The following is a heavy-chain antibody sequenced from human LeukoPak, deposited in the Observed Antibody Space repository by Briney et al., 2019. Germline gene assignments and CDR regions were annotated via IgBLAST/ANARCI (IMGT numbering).Heavy chain of an antibody. D-gene: IGHD2-15*01. J-gene: IGHJ5*02. CDR1: GGSISSYY. CDR3: ARWSGVVVVAATPWGFDP. Sequence: SETLSLTCTVSGGSISSYYWSWIRQPPGKGLEWIGYIYYSGSTNYNPSLKSRVTISVDTSKNQSSLKLSSVTAADTAVYYCARWSGVVVVAATPWGFDPWGQGTLVTVSS. CDR2: IYYSGST. V-gene: IGHV4-59*01.